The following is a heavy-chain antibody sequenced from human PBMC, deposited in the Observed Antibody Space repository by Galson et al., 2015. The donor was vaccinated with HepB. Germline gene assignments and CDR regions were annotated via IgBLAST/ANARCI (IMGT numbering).Heavy chain of an antibody. CDR3: TRHERRTTVTSPFDY. Sequence: LRLSCAASGFTFSDSSMHWVRQASGKGLEWIGRTRTKANSYATAYAASVKGRFTISRDDSKNTASLQMNSLKTEDTAVYFCTRHERRTTVTSPFDYWGQGTLVTVSS. D-gene: IGHD4-17*01. J-gene: IGHJ4*02. CDR1: GFTFSDSS. V-gene: IGHV3-73*01. CDR2: TRTKANSYAT.